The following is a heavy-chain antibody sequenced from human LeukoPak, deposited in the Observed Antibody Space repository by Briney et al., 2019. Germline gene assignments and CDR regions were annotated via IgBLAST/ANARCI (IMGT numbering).Heavy chain of an antibody. V-gene: IGHV4-4*07. CDR3: ATSSPDCSGGSCYLDYYGTDV. J-gene: IGHJ6*02. Sequence: SETLSLTCTVSGGALSSYYWSWIRQPAGKGLEWIGRIYTSGSTNYNPSLKSRVTMSVDTSKNQFSLKLSSVTAADTAVYYCATSSPDCSGGSCYLDYYGTDVWGQGTTVTVSS. D-gene: IGHD2-15*01. CDR2: IYTSGST. CDR1: GGALSSYY.